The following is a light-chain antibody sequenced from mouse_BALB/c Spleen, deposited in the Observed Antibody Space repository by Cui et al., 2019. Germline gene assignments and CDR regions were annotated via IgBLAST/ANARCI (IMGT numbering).Light chain of an antibody. Sequence: DIVLSQSPSSLSVSAGEKVTMSCKYSQSLLNSRARKNYLAWYLQKPGQSPKLLIYWASTRESGVPDRFTGSGSGTDFTLTISSVQAEDLAVYYCKQSYNLYTFGGGTKLEIK. CDR3: KQSYNLYT. CDR2: WAS. V-gene: IGKV8-21*01. J-gene: IGKJ2*01. CDR1: QSLLNSRARKNY.